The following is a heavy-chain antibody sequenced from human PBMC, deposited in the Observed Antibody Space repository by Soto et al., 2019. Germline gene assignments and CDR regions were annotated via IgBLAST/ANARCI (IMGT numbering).Heavy chain of an antibody. D-gene: IGHD4-17*01. V-gene: IGHV4-31*03. CDR3: ERPPGGAPADYYFDY. CDR1: GGSISSGDYY. J-gene: IGHJ4*02. CDR2: IHDSGNT. Sequence: QVRLQESGPGLVKPSKTLSLTCTVSGGSISSGDYYWSWIRPHPGGGREWIGYIHDSGNTYYDPSLKSRLTMSVDTSKNQLSLNLSSVTAADTAVYYCERPPGGAPADYYFDYWGLGTLVTVSS.